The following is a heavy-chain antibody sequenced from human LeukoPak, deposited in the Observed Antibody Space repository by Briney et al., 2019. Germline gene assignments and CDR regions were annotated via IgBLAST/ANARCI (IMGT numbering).Heavy chain of an antibody. CDR3: AGNLWFGGAFDI. V-gene: IGHV4-34*01. CDR1: GGSFSGYY. Sequence: SETLSLTCAVYGGSFSGYYWSWLRQPPGKGLEWIGEINHSGSTNYNPSLKSRVTISVDTSKSQFSLKLSSVTAADTAVYYCAGNLWFGGAFDIWGQGTMVTVSS. D-gene: IGHD3-10*01. CDR2: INHSGST. J-gene: IGHJ3*02.